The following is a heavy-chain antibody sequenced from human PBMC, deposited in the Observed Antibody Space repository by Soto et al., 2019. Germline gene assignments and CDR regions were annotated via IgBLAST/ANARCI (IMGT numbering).Heavy chain of an antibody. D-gene: IGHD4-17*01. J-gene: IGHJ6*03. CDR1: GGSISSSSYY. CDR3: ARQYGDYGGYYYYMDV. V-gene: IGHV4-39*01. CDR2: IYYSGST. Sequence: QLQLQESGPGLVKPSETLSLTCTVSGGSISSSSYYWGWIRQPPGKGLEWIGSIYYSGSTYYNPSLNSRVTISVDTSKNQFSLKLSSVTAADTAVYYCARQYGDYGGYYYYMDVWGKGTTVTVSS.